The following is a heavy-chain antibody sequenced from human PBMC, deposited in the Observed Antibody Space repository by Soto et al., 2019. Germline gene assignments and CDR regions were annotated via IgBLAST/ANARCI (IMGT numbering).Heavy chain of an antibody. CDR2: INHSGST. Sequence: SSETLSLTCAVYGGSFSGYYWSWIRQPPGKGLEWIGEINHSGSTNYNPSLKSRVTISVDTSKNQFSLKLSSVTAADTAVYYCARGSIATTVTTIWFDPWGQGTLVTVSS. V-gene: IGHV4-34*01. CDR1: GGSFSGYY. D-gene: IGHD4-17*01. J-gene: IGHJ5*02. CDR3: ARGSIATTVTTIWFDP.